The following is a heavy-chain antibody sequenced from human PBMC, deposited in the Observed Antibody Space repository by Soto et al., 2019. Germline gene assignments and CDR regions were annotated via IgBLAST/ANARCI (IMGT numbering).Heavy chain of an antibody. Sequence: PSETLSLTCTVSGGSISSSSYYWGWIRQPPGKGLEWIGSIYYSGSTYYNPSLKSRVTISVDTSKNQFSLKLSSVTAADTAVYYCARHYYGDYGHYYCYYGMDVWGQGTTVTVSS. J-gene: IGHJ6*02. D-gene: IGHD4-17*01. V-gene: IGHV4-39*01. CDR2: IYYSGST. CDR1: GGSISSSSYY. CDR3: ARHYYGDYGHYYCYYGMDV.